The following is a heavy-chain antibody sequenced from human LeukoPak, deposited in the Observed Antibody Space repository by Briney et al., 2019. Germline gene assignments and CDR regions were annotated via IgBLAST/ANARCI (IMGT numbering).Heavy chain of an antibody. CDR3: AKVRRGVLYYFDY. CDR1: GFTFGDYA. J-gene: IGHJ4*02. CDR2: IRSKAYGGTT. V-gene: IGHV3-49*04. Sequence: GGSLRLSCTASGFTFGDYAMSCVRQAPGKGLEWVGFIRSKAYGGTTEYAASVKGRFTISRDDSKSIAYLQMNSLKTEDTAVYYCAKVRRGVLYYFDYWGQGTLVTVSS. D-gene: IGHD3-16*01.